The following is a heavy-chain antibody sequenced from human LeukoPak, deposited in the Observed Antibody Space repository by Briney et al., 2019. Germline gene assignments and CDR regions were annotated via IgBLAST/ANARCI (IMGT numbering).Heavy chain of an antibody. J-gene: IGHJ5*02. CDR3: ARVGTSSSWYNWFDP. Sequence: ASVKVSCKASGYTFTGYYMRWVRQAPGQGLEWMGRINPNSGGTNYAQKFQGRVTMTRDTSISTAYMELSRLRSDDTAVYYCARVGTSSSWYNWFDPWGQGTLVTVSS. V-gene: IGHV1-2*06. CDR2: INPNSGGT. D-gene: IGHD6-13*01. CDR1: GYTFTGYY.